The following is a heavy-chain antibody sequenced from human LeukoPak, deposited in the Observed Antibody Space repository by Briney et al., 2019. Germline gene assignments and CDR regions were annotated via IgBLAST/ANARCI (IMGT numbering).Heavy chain of an antibody. Sequence: PGGSLRLSCAASGFIFSNYWMSWIRQAPGKGLEWVANMKQDGSEIYYLDSVKGRFTISRDNAKNLVYLQMNSLRDDDTAVYYCGSFHLAWGQGTLVTVSS. CDR1: GFIFSNYW. D-gene: IGHD2-21*01. CDR3: GSFHLA. CDR2: MKQDGSEI. J-gene: IGHJ1*01. V-gene: IGHV3-7*01.